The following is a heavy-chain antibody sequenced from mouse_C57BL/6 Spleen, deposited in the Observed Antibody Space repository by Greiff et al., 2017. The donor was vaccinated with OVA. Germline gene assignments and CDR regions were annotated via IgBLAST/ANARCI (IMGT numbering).Heavy chain of an antibody. CDR1: GYTFTDYN. CDR2: INPNNGGT. V-gene: IGHV1-18*01. Sequence: VQLQQSGPELVKPGASVKIPCKASGYTFTDYNMDWVKQSHGKSLEWIGDINPNNGGTIYNQKFKGKATLTVDKSSSTAYMELRSLTSEDTAVYYCARFYDYEEFAYWGQGTLVTVSA. J-gene: IGHJ3*01. CDR3: ARFYDYEEFAY. D-gene: IGHD2-4*01.